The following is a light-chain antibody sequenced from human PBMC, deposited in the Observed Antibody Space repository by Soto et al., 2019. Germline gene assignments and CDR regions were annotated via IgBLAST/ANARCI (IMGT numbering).Light chain of an antibody. CDR3: QQYNNWPPLP. CDR2: GAS. CDR1: QSVSSN. J-gene: IGKJ4*01. V-gene: IGKV3-15*01. Sequence: EIVMTQSPATLSVSPGERATLSCRASQSVSSNLAWYQQKPGQAPRLLIYGASTRATGIPARFSGSGSGTEFTLTISSLQSEEFAVYYCQQYNNWPPLPFGGGTKVEIK.